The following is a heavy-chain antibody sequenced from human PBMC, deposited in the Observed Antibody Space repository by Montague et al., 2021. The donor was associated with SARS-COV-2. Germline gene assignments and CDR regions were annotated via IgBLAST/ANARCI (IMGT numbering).Heavy chain of an antibody. Sequence: SETLSLTCAVYGGSFSGYYWSWIRQPPGKGLEWIGEINHSGSTNYNPPLKSRVTISVDTSKNQFSLKLSSVTAADTAVYYCARNPWYYYDSSGYYLDYWGQGTLVTVSS. D-gene: IGHD3-22*01. CDR1: GGSFSGYY. CDR2: INHSGST. J-gene: IGHJ4*02. CDR3: ARNPWYYYDSSGYYLDY. V-gene: IGHV4-34*01.